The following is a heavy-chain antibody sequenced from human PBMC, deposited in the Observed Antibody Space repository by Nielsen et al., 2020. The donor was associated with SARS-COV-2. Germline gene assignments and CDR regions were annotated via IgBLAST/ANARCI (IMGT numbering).Heavy chain of an antibody. CDR2: IWYDGSNK. D-gene: IGHD1-1*01. CDR3: ARGRCTSYNCAKLGGYMDV. Sequence: GESLKISCAASGFTFSGYGMHRVRQAPGKGLEWVAVIWYDGSNKYHADSVKGRFTISRDNSKNTLFLQMNNLRAEDTAVYYCARGRCTSYNCAKLGGYMDVWGKGTTVTVSS. CDR1: GFTFSGYG. J-gene: IGHJ6*03. V-gene: IGHV3-33*01.